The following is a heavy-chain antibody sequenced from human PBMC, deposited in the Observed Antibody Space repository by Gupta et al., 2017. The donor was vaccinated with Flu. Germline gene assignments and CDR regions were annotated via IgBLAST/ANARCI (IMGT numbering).Heavy chain of an antibody. CDR2: IIPIFGTA. CDR3: ARDFNPDYGDYTYYFDY. V-gene: IGHV1-69*01. J-gene: IGHJ4*02. D-gene: IGHD4-17*01. Sequence: GQGLEWMGGIIPIFGTANYAQKFQGRVTITADESTSTAYMELSSLRSEDTAVYYCARDFNPDYGDYTYYFDYWGQGTLVTVSS.